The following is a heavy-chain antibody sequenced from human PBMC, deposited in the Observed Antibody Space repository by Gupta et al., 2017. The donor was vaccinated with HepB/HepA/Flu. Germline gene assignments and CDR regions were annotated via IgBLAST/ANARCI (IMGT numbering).Heavy chain of an antibody. CDR3: AGDSTLGNRYGMDV. Sequence: EVQLVGSGGGLVQPGGSLRLPCSASGFPFSNFEMQWGRQAPGKGLEWVSKNSRRCNNIHYANSVKGPFTISRDNAKNSLSLEMNSLRGEETAIDYGAGDSTLGNRYGMDVWGQGTTVTVSS. CDR1: GFPFSNFE. V-gene: IGHV3-48*03. J-gene: IGHJ6*02. CDR2: NSRRCNNI.